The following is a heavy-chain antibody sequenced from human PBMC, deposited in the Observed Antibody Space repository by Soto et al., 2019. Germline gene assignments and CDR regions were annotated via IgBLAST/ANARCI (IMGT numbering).Heavy chain of an antibody. V-gene: IGHV4-59*01. J-gene: IGHJ5*02. CDR2: IYYSGST. CDR1: GGSISSYY. CDR3: ARYYYDSSGYYYGNWFDP. D-gene: IGHD3-22*01. Sequence: KLSETLSLTCTVSGGSISSYYWSWIRQPPGKGLEWIGYIYYSGSTNYNPSLKSRVTISVDTSKNQFSLKLSSVTAADTAVYYCARYYYDSSGYYYGNWFDPWGQGTLVTVSS.